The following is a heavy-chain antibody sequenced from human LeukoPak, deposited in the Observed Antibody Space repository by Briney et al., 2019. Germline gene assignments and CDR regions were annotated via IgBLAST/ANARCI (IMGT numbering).Heavy chain of an antibody. J-gene: IGHJ4*02. V-gene: IGHV4-59*01. D-gene: IGHD6-13*01. CDR1: GGSISSYY. CDR2: IYYSGST. Sequence: PSETLSLTCTVSGGSISSYYWSWIRQPPGKGLEWIGYIYYSGSTNYNPSLKSRVTISVDTSKNQFSLKLSSVTAADTAVYYCARVAAAGSVQFDYWGQGTLVTVSP. CDR3: ARVAAAGSVQFDY.